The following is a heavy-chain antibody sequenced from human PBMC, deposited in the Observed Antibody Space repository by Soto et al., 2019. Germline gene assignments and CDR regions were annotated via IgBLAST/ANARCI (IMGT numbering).Heavy chain of an antibody. Sequence: QVPLVQSGAEVKKTGASVKVSCKASGYTFTSYGISWVRQAPGQGLEWMGWISAYNGNTNYAQKLQGRVTMTTDTSTSTAYMELRSLRSDDTAVYYCARDRPGGWYGRPFDYWGQGTLVTVSS. CDR1: GYTFTSYG. CDR2: ISAYNGNT. CDR3: ARDRPGGWYGRPFDY. V-gene: IGHV1-18*01. D-gene: IGHD6-19*01. J-gene: IGHJ4*02.